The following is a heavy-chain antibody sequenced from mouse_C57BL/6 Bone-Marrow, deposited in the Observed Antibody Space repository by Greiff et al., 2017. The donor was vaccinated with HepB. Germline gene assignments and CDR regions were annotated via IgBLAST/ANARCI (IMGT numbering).Heavy chain of an antibody. Sequence: VKLMESGPELVKPGASVKISCKASGYAFSSSWMNWVKQRPGKGLEWIGRIYPGDGDTNYNGKFKGKATLTADKSSSTAYMQLSSLTSEDSAVYFCARKDYGSPLYWYFDVWGTGTTVTVSS. V-gene: IGHV1-82*01. D-gene: IGHD1-1*01. CDR2: IYPGDGDT. CDR3: ARKDYGSPLYWYFDV. CDR1: GYAFSSSW. J-gene: IGHJ1*03.